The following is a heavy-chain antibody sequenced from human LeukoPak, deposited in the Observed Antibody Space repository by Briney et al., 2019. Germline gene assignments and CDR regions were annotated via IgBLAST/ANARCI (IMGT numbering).Heavy chain of an antibody. CDR2: IYPGDSDT. V-gene: IGHV5-51*01. CDR3: ATCQHYDSDKRGPATDY. D-gene: IGHD3-22*01. CDR1: GYSFTSYW. J-gene: IGHJ4*02. Sequence: GESLKISCKGSGYSFTSYWIGWVRQMPGKGLEWMGIIYPGDSDTRYSPSFQGQVTISADKSISTAYLQWSSLKASDTAMYYCATCQHYDSDKRGPATDYWGQVTLVTVSS.